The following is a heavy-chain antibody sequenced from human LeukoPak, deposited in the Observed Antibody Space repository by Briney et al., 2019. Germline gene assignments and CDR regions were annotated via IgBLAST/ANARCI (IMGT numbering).Heavy chain of an antibody. Sequence: GGSLRLSCAASGFTFSSYSMNWVRQAPGKGLEWVSSISSSSSYIYYADSVKGRFTISRDNAKNSLYLQMNSLRAEDTAVYYCASGITGTTGSDYWGQGTLDTVSS. CDR1: GFTFSSYS. D-gene: IGHD1-7*01. CDR2: ISSSSSYI. V-gene: IGHV3-21*01. CDR3: ASGITGTTGSDY. J-gene: IGHJ4*02.